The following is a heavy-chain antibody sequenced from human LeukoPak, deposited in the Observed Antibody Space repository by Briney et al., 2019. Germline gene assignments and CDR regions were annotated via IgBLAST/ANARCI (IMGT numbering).Heavy chain of an antibody. CDR1: AYTFTNYD. Sequence: ASVKVSCKASAYTFTNYDINWVRQATGQGLEWMGWMNPNSGNTGYAQRFQGRVIITRDTSISAAYMELSSLRSEDTAAYYCARLRSSGWYDYYYYGMDVWGQGTTVTVSS. D-gene: IGHD6-19*01. CDR3: ARLRSSGWYDYYYYGMDV. V-gene: IGHV1-8*03. CDR2: MNPNSGNT. J-gene: IGHJ6*02.